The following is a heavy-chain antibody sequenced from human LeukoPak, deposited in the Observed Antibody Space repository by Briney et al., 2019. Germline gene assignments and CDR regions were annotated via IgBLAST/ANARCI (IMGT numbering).Heavy chain of an antibody. Sequence: PGGSLRLSCAASGFTFSSYSMSWVRQAPGKGLEWVSSITGDSNYMYYGDSVKGRFTISRDNTKSSLFLQMNSLRAEDTAVYYCARRQGYNYYAGWGQGMLVTAS. J-gene: IGHJ4*02. CDR2: ITGDSNYM. D-gene: IGHD3-10*01. V-gene: IGHV3-21*01. CDR3: ARRQGYNYYAG. CDR1: GFTFSSYS.